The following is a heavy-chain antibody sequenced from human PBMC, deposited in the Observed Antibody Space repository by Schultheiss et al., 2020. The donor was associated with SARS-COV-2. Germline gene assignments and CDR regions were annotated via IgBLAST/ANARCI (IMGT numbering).Heavy chain of an antibody. Sequence: GESLKISCAASGFTFSSYAMSWVRQAPGKGLEWVSAISGSGGSTYYADSVKGRFTISRDNSKNTLYLQMNSLRAEDTAVYYCARENFDILTHTNWFDPWGQGTLVTVSS. J-gene: IGHJ5*02. CDR3: ARENFDILTHTNWFDP. D-gene: IGHD3-9*01. CDR2: ISGSGGST. V-gene: IGHV3-23*01. CDR1: GFTFSSYA.